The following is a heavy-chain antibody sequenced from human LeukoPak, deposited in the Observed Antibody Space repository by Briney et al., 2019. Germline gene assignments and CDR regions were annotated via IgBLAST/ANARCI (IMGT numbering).Heavy chain of an antibody. V-gene: IGHV5-51*01. CDR1: GYSFTSYW. Sequence: GESLKISCKGSGYSFTSYWIGWVRQMPGKGLEWMGIIYPGGSDPRYSPSFQGQVTISADKSISTAYLQWSSLKASDTAMYYCARPQDRLTGPIDYWGQGTLVTVSS. CDR2: IYPGGSDP. J-gene: IGHJ4*02. D-gene: IGHD3-9*01. CDR3: ARPQDRLTGPIDY.